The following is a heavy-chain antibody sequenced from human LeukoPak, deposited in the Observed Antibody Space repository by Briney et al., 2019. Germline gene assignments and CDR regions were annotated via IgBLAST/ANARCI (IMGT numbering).Heavy chain of an antibody. CDR1: GYTFTTYA. CDR2: INGDNGNT. V-gene: IGHV1-3*01. Sequence: ASVKVSCKASGYTFTTYAMHWVRQAPGQRLEWMGWINGDNGNTKYSQKFQGRVTITRDTSAYAAYMELRSLSSADTAVYFCARAPYDILTGYSLNWFDPWGQGTLVTVSS. D-gene: IGHD3-9*01. CDR3: ARAPYDILTGYSLNWFDP. J-gene: IGHJ5*02.